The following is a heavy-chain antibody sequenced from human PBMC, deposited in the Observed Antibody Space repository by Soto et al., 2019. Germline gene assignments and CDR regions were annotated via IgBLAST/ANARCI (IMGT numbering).Heavy chain of an antibody. CDR2: INAGNGNT. CDR1: GYTFTSYA. D-gene: IGHD4-17*01. V-gene: IGHV1-3*01. J-gene: IGHJ3*02. CDR3: AGSPNGDYDAFDI. Sequence: ASVKVSCKASGYTFTSYAMHWVRQAPGQRLEWMGWINAGNGNTKYSQKFQGRVTITRDTSASTAYMELSSLRSEDTAVYYCAGSPNGDYDAFDIWGQGTMVTVSS.